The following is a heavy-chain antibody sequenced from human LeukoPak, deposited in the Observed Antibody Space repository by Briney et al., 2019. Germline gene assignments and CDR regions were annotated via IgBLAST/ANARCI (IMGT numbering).Heavy chain of an antibody. J-gene: IGHJ3*02. CDR1: GYTFTGYY. V-gene: IGHV1-2*02. CDR2: INPNSGGT. Sequence: ASVKVSCKASGYTFTGYYMHWVRQAPGQGLEWMGWINPNSGGTNYAQKFQGRVTMTRDTSISTAYMELSRLRSDDTAVYYCARDLYSYRGSGYDYSDAFDIWGQGTMVTVSS. CDR3: ARDLYSYRGSGYDYSDAFDI. D-gene: IGHD5-12*01.